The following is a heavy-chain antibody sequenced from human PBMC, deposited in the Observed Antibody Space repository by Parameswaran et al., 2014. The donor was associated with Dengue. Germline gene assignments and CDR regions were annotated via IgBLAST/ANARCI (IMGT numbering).Heavy chain of an antibody. J-gene: IGHJ1*01. CDR2: IKSRIDGGTI. V-gene: IGHV3-15*01. CDR3: TTDRISMTVPQFKD. D-gene: IGHD3-22*01. Sequence: VRQAPGKGLEWVGRIKSRIDGGTIDYAASVKGRFTISRDDSKNTLVLQMNSLESEDTAVYYCTTDRISMTVPQFKDWGQGTLVTVSS.